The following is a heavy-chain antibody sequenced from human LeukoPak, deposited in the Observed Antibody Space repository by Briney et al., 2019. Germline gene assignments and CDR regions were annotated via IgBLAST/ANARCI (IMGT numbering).Heavy chain of an antibody. CDR2: INSDGSST. CDR1: GFTFSTYW. CDR3: ARRAGAYSHPYDY. J-gene: IGHJ4*02. V-gene: IGHV3-74*01. Sequence: GGSLRLSCAASGFTFSTYWMHWVRQAPGKGLVWVSSINSDGSSTSYADSVRGRFTISRDNAKNTLYLQMNSLRAEDTAVYYCARRAGAYSHPYDYWGQGTLVTVSS. D-gene: IGHD4/OR15-4a*01.